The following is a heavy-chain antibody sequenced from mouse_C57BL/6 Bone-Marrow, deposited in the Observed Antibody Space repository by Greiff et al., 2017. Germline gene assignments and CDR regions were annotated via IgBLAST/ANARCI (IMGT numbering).Heavy chain of an antibody. CDR2: ISDGGSYT. CDR3: ARDGWWYFDV. D-gene: IGHD2-3*01. CDR1: GFTFSSYA. J-gene: IGHJ1*03. Sequence: EVMLVESGGGLVKPGGSLKLSCAASGFTFSSYAMSWVRRTPEKRLEWVATISDGGSYTYYPDNVKGRFTISRDNAKNNLYLQMSHLKSEDTAMYYCARDGWWYFDVWGTGTTVTVSS. V-gene: IGHV5-4*01.